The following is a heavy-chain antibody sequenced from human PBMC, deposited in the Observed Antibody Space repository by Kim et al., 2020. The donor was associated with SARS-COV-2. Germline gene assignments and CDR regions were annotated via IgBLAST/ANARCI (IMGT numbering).Heavy chain of an antibody. CDR1: GGSFSSYY. D-gene: IGHD3-16*01. CDR2: INHSGST. Sequence: SETLSLTCAVYGGSFSSYYWSWIRQPPGKGLEWIGEINHSGSTNYNPSLKSRVTISVDTSKNQFALKLSSVTAADTAVYYCAREFGHAVGYWGQGTLVTVSS. CDR3: AREFGHAVGY. J-gene: IGHJ4*02. V-gene: IGHV4-34*01.